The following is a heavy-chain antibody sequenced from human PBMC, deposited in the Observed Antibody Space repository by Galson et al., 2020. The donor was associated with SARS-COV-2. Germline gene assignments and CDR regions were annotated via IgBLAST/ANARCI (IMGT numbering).Heavy chain of an antibody. Sequence: SGPTLVNPHQNLTLPCTFPGFSLNSSGVGVAWIRQPPGRALEWLAHIFWDGDTRYSPSLQSRPALTKDPSKNQVVLTMTNMDPVDRAKYYCANRVSGSYWDWGQGTLVTVSS. CDR2: IFWDGDT. D-gene: IGHD1-26*01. CDR1: GFSLNSSGVG. V-gene: IGHV2-5*02. CDR3: ANRVSGSYWD. J-gene: IGHJ4*02.